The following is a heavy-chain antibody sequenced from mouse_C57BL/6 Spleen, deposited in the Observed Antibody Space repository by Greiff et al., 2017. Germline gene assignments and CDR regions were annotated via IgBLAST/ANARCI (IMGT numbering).Heavy chain of an antibody. Sequence: QVQLQQPGAELVKPGASVKVSCKASGYTFTSYWMHWVKQRPGQGLEWIGRIHPSDSDTNYNQKFKGKATLTVDKSSSPAYMQLSSLTSEDSAVYYCAIPYDYDGYYAMDYWGQGTSVTVSS. CDR2: IHPSDSDT. V-gene: IGHV1-74*01. CDR3: AIPYDYDGYYAMDY. D-gene: IGHD2-4*01. J-gene: IGHJ4*01. CDR1: GYTFTSYW.